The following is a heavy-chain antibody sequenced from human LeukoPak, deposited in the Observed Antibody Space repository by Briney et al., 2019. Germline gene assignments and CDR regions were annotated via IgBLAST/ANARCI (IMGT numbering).Heavy chain of an antibody. CDR1: GFTFSSYE. J-gene: IGHJ4*02. V-gene: IGHV3-48*03. D-gene: IGHD6-13*01. Sequence: GGSLRLYCAASGFTFSSYEMNWVRQAPGKGLEWVSYISSSGSTIYYADSVKGRFTITRDNAKNSLYMQMNSLRAEDTAVYYCAPLPTGIGDYWGQGTLLTASS. CDR2: ISSSGSTI. CDR3: APLPTGIGDY.